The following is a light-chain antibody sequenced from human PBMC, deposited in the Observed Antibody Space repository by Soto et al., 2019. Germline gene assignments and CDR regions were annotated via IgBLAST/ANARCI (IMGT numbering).Light chain of an antibody. Sequence: EIVLTQSPGTLSLSPGERATLSCRASQSVSSSYLAWYQQTPGQAPRLLIYGASSRAAGIPDRFSGSGSGTDFTLTISRLEAEDFAVYYCQQYGRSAWTCGQGTKVEIK. CDR2: GAS. V-gene: IGKV3-20*01. CDR3: QQYGRSAWT. J-gene: IGKJ1*01. CDR1: QSVSSSY.